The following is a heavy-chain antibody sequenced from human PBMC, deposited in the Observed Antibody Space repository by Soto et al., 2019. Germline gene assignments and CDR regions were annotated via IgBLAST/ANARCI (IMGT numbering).Heavy chain of an antibody. CDR1: GGSISSGGYS. CDR3: ARHGGLWTTTRYYYGMDV. J-gene: IGHJ6*02. D-gene: IGHD5-18*01. CDR2: IYHSGST. Sequence: PSETLSLTCAVSGGSISSGGYSWSWIRQPPGKGLEWIGYIYHSGSTYYNPSLKSRVTISVDRSKNQFSLKLSSVTAADTAVYYCARHGGLWTTTRYYYGMDVWGQGTTVTVS. V-gene: IGHV4-30-2*01.